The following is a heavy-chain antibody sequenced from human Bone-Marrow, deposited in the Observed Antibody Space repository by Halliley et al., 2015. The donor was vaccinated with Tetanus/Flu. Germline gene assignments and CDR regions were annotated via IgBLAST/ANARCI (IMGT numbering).Heavy chain of an antibody. V-gene: IGHV5-51*01. Sequence: QLVQSGAEVGKPGDSLKISCKVSGYNFTNYWIGWVRQRPGKGLKWVGIMDPDDSETKYSPSFQGQVTMSVDKSARTAHLQWSSLKASDIAIYYCTTGRYQLLPFDYWGQGTQVTVSS. CDR1: GYNFTNYW. D-gene: IGHD2-2*01. J-gene: IGHJ4*02. CDR3: TTGRYQLLPFDY. CDR2: MDPDDSET.